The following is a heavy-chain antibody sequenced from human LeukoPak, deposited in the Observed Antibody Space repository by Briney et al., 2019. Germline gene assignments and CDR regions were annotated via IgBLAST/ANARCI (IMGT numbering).Heavy chain of an antibody. CDR2: IIPMFGVP. CDR1: GGTFSNYA. J-gene: IGHJ3*01. Sequence: ASVKVSCKASGGTFSNYAINWVRQAPGQGLEWMGEIIPMFGVPNYAQKFQGRVTLTADESTSTAYMELSSLRSEDTAVYYCARGRVMRGTYYAAGQDALDVWGQGTMVTVSS. CDR3: ARGRVMRGTYYAAGQDALDV. V-gene: IGHV1-69*13. D-gene: IGHD3-16*01.